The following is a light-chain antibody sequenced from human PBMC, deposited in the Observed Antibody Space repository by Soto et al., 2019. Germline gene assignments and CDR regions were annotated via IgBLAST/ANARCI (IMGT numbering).Light chain of an antibody. V-gene: IGKV3-20*01. CDR3: QQYGSSST. CDR1: QSVSSTY. J-gene: IGKJ5*01. Sequence: EIVLTQSPGTLSLSPGERATLSCRASQSVSSTYLAWYQQQPGQAPRLLMSGTSNRATGTPDRFSGSGSGTDFTLTISRLEPEDFAVYYCQQYGSSSTFGQGTRLEIK. CDR2: GTS.